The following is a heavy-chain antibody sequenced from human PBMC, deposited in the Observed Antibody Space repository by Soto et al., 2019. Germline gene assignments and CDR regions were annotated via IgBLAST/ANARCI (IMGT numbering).Heavy chain of an antibody. V-gene: IGHV3-53*01. CDR1: GFTVSSNY. CDR3: ARDYGSAYYGMDV. J-gene: IGHJ6*02. D-gene: IGHD3-10*01. Sequence: LRLSCAASGFTVSSNYMSWVRQAPGKGLEWVSVIYSGGSTYYADSVKGRFTISRDNSKNTLYLQMNSLRAEDTAVYYCARDYGSAYYGMDVWGQGTTVTVSS. CDR2: IYSGGST.